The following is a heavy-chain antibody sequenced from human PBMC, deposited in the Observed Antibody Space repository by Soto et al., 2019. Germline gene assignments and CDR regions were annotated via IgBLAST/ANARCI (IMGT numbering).Heavy chain of an antibody. Sequence: GTPYITCAVSRYSIGSGYDWSCIRQSPGKGLEWIGSIYHAGSTSYNASLQSRVTISVDKSKNLLPLKLTSVTAADTAEYFYPGTAYGGNIRAIDVWGQGTTVNVPS. CDR1: RYSIGSGYD. CDR2: IYHAGST. J-gene: IGHJ6*02. D-gene: IGHD4-17*01. V-gene: IGHV4-38-2*01. CDR3: PGTAYGGNIRAIDV.